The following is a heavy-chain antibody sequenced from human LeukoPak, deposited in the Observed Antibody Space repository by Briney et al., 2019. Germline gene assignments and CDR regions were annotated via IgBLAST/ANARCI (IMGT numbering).Heavy chain of an antibody. Sequence: SETLSLTCTVSGGSISSYYWSWIRQPAGKGLEWIGRMYTSGSTNYNPSLKSRVTMSVDTSKNQFSLKLSSVTAADTAVYYCSRAGTYGVRGVISSDVWGQGTTVNVSS. CDR2: MYTSGST. J-gene: IGHJ6*02. V-gene: IGHV4-4*07. CDR1: GGSISSYY. CDR3: SRAGTYGVRGVISSDV. D-gene: IGHD3-10*01.